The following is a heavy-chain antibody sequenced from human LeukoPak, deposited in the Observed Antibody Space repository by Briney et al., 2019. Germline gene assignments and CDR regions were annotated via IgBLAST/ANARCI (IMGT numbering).Heavy chain of an antibody. V-gene: IGHV1-69-2*01. CDR2: VDPEDGET. CDR1: GYTFTDYY. J-gene: IGHJ5*02. Sequence: ASVKTSCKVSGYTFTDYYMHWVQQAPGKGLEWMGLVDPEDGETIYAEKFQGRVTITADTSTDTAYMELSSLRSEDTAVYYCANRIDGSLGFDPWGQGTLVTVSS. D-gene: IGHD2/OR15-2a*01. CDR3: ANRIDGSLGFDP.